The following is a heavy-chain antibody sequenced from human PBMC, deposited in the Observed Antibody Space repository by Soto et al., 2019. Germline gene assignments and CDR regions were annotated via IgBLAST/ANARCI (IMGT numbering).Heavy chain of an antibody. CDR2: IGYDGSNK. CDR3: ARGQLAAAGFESYGMDV. D-gene: IGHD6-13*01. J-gene: IGHJ6*02. CDR1: GFTFSSYG. Sequence: QVQLVESGGGVVQPGRSLRLSCAASGFTFSSYGMHWVRQAPGKGLEWVAVIGYDGSNKYYADSVKGRFTISRDNSKNTMYLQRNSLRAEDTAVYYCARGQLAAAGFESYGMDVWGQGTTVTVSS. V-gene: IGHV3-33*01.